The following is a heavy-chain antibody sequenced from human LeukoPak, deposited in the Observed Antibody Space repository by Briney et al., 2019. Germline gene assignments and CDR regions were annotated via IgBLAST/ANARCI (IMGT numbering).Heavy chain of an antibody. CDR2: ISSDSRYI. CDR3: ARDFRYEGDY. V-gene: IGHV3-21*01. CDR1: GFTFRTYT. J-gene: IGHJ4*02. Sequence: GGSQRLSCAASGFTFRTYTMNWVRQAPGKRLEWASSISSDSRYIYYADSVKGRFTISRDNAQNSLYLQMNSLRVEDTAVYYCARDFRYEGDYWGQGTLVTVSS. D-gene: IGHD5-12*01.